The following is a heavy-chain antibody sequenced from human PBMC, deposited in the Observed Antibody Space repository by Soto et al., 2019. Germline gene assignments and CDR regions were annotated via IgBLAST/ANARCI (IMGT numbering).Heavy chain of an antibody. CDR2: ISDSASST. CDR1: GFTFNTYA. J-gene: IGHJ6*02. D-gene: IGHD3-16*01. Sequence: GGSLRLSCAASGFTFNTYAMSWVRQAPGKGLEWVSAISDSASSTYYADSVKGRFTISRDNSKNTVNLQMNNLRAEDTALYYCAKEGDYYGMDVWGQGTTVTVSS. CDR3: AKEGDYYGMDV. V-gene: IGHV3-23*01.